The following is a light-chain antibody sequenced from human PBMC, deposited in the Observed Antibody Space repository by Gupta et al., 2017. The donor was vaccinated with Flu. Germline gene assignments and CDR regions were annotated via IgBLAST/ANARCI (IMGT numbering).Light chain of an antibody. Sequence: EVVLTQSPATLSLSPGERATLSCRARQSVDNYLSWYQQKPSQAPELLIHDTINKAQGGNANCSGSGVVTDRNLTISSRDLEDFGFYYCQHPTSCHFLLTFGHGTKVEIK. V-gene: IGKV3-11*01. CDR3: QHPTSCHFLLT. J-gene: IGKJ3*01. CDR2: DTI. CDR1: QSVDNY.